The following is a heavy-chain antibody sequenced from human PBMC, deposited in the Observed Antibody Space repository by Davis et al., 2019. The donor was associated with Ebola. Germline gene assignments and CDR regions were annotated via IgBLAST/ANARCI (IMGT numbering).Heavy chain of an antibody. Sequence: PGGSLRLSCAASGFTFSSYSMNWVRQAPGKGLEWVSSISSSSSYIYYADSVKGRFTISRDNAKNSLYLQMNSLRAEDTAVYYCARGDSGWYYYYGMDVWGQGTTVTVSS. V-gene: IGHV3-21*01. CDR1: GFTFSSYS. J-gene: IGHJ6*02. CDR2: ISSSSSYI. D-gene: IGHD6-19*01. CDR3: ARGDSGWYYYYGMDV.